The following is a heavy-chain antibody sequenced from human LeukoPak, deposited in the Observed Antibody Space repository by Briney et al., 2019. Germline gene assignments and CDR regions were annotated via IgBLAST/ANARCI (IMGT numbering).Heavy chain of an antibody. CDR3: ARNEGYCSSTSCSSFDY. CDR2: IIPIFGTA. J-gene: IGHJ4*02. V-gene: IGHV1-69*05. Sequence: SVKVSCKASGGTFSSYAISWVRQAPGQGLEWMGGIIPIFGTANYAQKFQGRVTITTDESTSTAYMELSSLRSEDTAVYYCARNEGYCSSTSCSSFDYWGQGTLVTVSS. D-gene: IGHD2-2*01. CDR1: GGTFSSYA.